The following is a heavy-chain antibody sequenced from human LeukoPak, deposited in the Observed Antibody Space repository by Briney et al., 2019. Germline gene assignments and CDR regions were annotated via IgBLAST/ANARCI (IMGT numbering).Heavy chain of an antibody. D-gene: IGHD3-22*01. CDR1: GGTFSSYA. Sequence: SVNASCKSSGGTFSSYAISWVRQAPGQGLEWMGGIIPIFGTANYAQKFQGRVTITTDESTSTPYMELSSLRSEDTAVYYCARAGGYYQGGFDYWGQGTLVTVSS. J-gene: IGHJ4*02. CDR3: ARAGGYYQGGFDY. CDR2: IIPIFGTA. V-gene: IGHV1-69*05.